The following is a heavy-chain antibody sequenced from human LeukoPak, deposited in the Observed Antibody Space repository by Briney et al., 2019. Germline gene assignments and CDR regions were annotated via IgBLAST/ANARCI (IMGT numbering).Heavy chain of an antibody. CDR1: GFTFSSYA. Sequence: GRSLRLSCAASGFTFSSYAMHWVRQAPGKGLEWVAVISYDGSNKYYADSAKGRFTISRDNSKNTLYLQMNSLRAEDTAVYYCATACGGDCYSDYWGQGTLVTVSS. V-gene: IGHV3-30*04. CDR2: ISYDGSNK. D-gene: IGHD2-21*02. CDR3: ATACGGDCYSDY. J-gene: IGHJ4*02.